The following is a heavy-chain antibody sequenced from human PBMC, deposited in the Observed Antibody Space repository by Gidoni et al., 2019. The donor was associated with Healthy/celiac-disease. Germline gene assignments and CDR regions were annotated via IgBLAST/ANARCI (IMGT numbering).Heavy chain of an antibody. J-gene: IGHJ5*02. CDR2: IWYDGSNK. CDR1: GFTFRSYG. V-gene: IGHV3-33*01. CDR3: APSYSSSWSNWFDP. Sequence: QVQLVASGGVVVQPGRSLRLSCAASGFTFRSYGMHWVRQAPGKGLEWVAVIWYDGSNKYYADSVKGRFTISRDNSKNTLYLQMNSLRAEDTAVYYCAPSYSSSWSNWFDPWGQGTLVTVSS. D-gene: IGHD6-13*01.